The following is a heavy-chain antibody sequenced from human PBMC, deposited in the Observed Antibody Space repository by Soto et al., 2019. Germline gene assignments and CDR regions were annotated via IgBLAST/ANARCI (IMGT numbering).Heavy chain of an antibody. CDR2: INSDGSST. CDR1: GFTFSSYW. J-gene: IGHJ6*02. CDR3: AREKGDYGAYYGMDV. Sequence: GGSLRLSCAASGFTFSSYWMHWVRQAPGKGLVWVSRINSDGSSTSYADSVKGRFTISRDNTKNTLYLQMSSLRAEDTAVYYCAREKGDYGAYYGMDVWGQGTTVTVSS. D-gene: IGHD4-17*01. V-gene: IGHV3-74*01.